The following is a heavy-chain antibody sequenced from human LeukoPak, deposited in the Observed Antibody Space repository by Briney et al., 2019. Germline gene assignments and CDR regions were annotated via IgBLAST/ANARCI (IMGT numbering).Heavy chain of an antibody. J-gene: IGHJ3*02. Sequence: SETLSLTWAVYGGSFSGYYWRWIRQPPGEGLEWIGGINHSGSTNYNPSLKSQVTISVDTSKNQFSLKLSPVTAAATAVYYCARGRGSYYRLGAFDIWGQGTMVTVSS. D-gene: IGHD1-26*01. V-gene: IGHV4-34*01. CDR3: ARGRGSYYRLGAFDI. CDR1: GGSFSGYY. CDR2: INHSGST.